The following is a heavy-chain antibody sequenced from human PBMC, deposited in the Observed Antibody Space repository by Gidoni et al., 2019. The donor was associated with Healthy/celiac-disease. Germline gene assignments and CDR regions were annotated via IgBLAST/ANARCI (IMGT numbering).Heavy chain of an antibody. CDR2: IRSKANSYAT. CDR3: TRQRARGSYGPLGY. Sequence: EVQLVESGGGLVPPGGSLKLSCAASGFTFSVSAMHWVRQASGKGLEWVGRIRSKANSYATAYAASVKGRFTISRDDSKNTAYLQMNSLKTEDTAVYYCTRQRARGSYGPLGYWGQGTLVTVSS. CDR1: GFTFSVSA. V-gene: IGHV3-73*01. J-gene: IGHJ4*02. D-gene: IGHD3-10*01.